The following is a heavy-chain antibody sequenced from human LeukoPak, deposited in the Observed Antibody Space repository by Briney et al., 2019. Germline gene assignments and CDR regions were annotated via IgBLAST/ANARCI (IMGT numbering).Heavy chain of an antibody. CDR2: INSDGSST. J-gene: IGHJ4*02. D-gene: IGHD1-7*01. CDR1: GFTFSSYW. V-gene: IGHV3-74*01. CDR3: ATAGNYRFDY. Sequence: PGGSLRLSCAASGFTFSSYWMHWVRHAPGKGLVWVSRINSDGSSTSYADSVKGRFTISRDNAKNTLYLQMNSLRVEDTALYFCATAGNYRFDYWGQGTLVTVSS.